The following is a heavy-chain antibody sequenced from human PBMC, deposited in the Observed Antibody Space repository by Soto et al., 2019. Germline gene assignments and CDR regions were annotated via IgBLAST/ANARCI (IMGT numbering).Heavy chain of an antibody. CDR3: ARGLISGYYLYDAFDI. J-gene: IGHJ3*02. Sequence: SETLSLTCTVSGASISIATHYWRWIRQPPGKGLEWIGYIYYSRNTNYNPSLKSRVTISVDTSKNQFSLKLSSVTAADTAVYYCARGLISGYYLYDAFDIWGQGTMVTVSS. CDR1: GASISIATHY. D-gene: IGHD3-22*01. CDR2: IYYSRNT. V-gene: IGHV4-61*01.